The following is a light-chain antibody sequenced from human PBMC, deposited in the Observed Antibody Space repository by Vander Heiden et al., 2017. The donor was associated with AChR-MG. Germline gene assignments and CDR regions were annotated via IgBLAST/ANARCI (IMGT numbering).Light chain of an antibody. Sequence: VLTQSPATLSLSPGERATLSCRASQSVSSYLAWYQQKPGQAPRLLIYDASNRATGIPARFSGSGSGTDFTLTISSLEPEDFAVYYCQQRSNWPPITFGQGTRLEIK. CDR1: QSVSSY. CDR3: QQRSNWPPIT. J-gene: IGKJ5*01. V-gene: IGKV3-11*01. CDR2: DAS.